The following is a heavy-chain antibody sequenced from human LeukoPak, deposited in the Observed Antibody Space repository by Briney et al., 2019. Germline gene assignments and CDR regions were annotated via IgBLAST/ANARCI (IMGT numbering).Heavy chain of an antibody. CDR2: ISNNGGYT. J-gene: IGHJ4*02. D-gene: IGHD2-15*01. CDR3: AKQLGYCSDGSCYFPY. CDR1: GFTFSSSA. Sequence: PGGSLRLSCAASGFTFSSSAMSWVRQAPGKGLEWVSAISNNGGYTYYADSVEGRFTISRDNSKSTLCLQMNSRRAEDTAVYYCAKQLGYCSDGSCYFPYWGQGTLVTVS. V-gene: IGHV3-23*01.